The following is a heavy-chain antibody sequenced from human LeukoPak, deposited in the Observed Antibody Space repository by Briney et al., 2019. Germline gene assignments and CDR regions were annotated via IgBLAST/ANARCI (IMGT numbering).Heavy chain of an antibody. CDR1: GGSFSGYY. V-gene: IGHV4-34*01. J-gene: IGHJ5*02. Sequence: SETLSLTCAVYGGSFSGYYWSWIRQPPGKGLEWIGEINHSGSTNYNPSLRSRVTISVDTSKNQFSLKLTPVTAADAAVYFCARDFRDSGSSWGQGTLVTVSS. D-gene: IGHD1-26*01. CDR3: ARDFRDSGSS. CDR2: INHSGST.